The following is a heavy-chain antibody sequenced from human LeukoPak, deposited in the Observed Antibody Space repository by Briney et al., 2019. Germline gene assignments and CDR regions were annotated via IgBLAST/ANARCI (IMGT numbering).Heavy chain of an antibody. CDR1: GGSISSGGYS. J-gene: IGHJ4*02. CDR2: IYTSGST. V-gene: IGHV4-61*02. Sequence: SETLSLTCAVSGGSISSGGYSWSWVRQPAGKGLEWIGRIYTSGSTNYNPSLKSRVTMSVDTSKNQFSLKLSSVTAADTAVYYCAREGYDSSGYYYWGQGTLVTVSS. D-gene: IGHD3-22*01. CDR3: AREGYDSSGYYY.